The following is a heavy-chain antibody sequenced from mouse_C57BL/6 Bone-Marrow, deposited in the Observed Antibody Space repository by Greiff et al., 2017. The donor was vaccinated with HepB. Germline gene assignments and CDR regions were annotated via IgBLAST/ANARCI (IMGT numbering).Heavy chain of an antibody. CDR1: GYSITSGYY. CDR2: ISYDGSN. D-gene: IGHD1-1*01. V-gene: IGHV3-6*01. Sequence: ESGPGLVKPSQSLSLTCSVTGYSITSGYYWNWIRQFPGNKLEWMGYISYDGSNNYNPSLKNRISITRDTSKNQFFLKLNSVTTEDTATYYCAEGDYYGSSYERYFDVWGTGTTVTVSS. CDR3: AEGDYYGSSYERYFDV. J-gene: IGHJ1*03.